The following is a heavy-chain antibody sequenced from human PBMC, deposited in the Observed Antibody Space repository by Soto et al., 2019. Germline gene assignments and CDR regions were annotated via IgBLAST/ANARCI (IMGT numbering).Heavy chain of an antibody. CDR1: GCSISSGDYY. Sequence: SETLSLTCTVSGCSISSGDYYWSWIRQPPGKGLEWIAYIDYSGSTYYNPSLKSRVTISVDTSKNQFSLKLSSVTAADTAVYYCARGGPIAGDFYYFDYWGQGTLVTVSS. J-gene: IGHJ4*02. V-gene: IGHV4-30-4*01. CDR2: IDYSGST. CDR3: ARGGPIAGDFYYFDY. D-gene: IGHD4-17*01.